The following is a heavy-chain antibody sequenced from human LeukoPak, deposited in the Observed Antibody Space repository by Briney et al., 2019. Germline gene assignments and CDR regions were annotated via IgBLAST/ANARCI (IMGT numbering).Heavy chain of an antibody. CDR1: GGTFSSYA. V-gene: IGHV1-69*04. CDR2: IIPILGIA. D-gene: IGHD3-10*01. CDR3: ARGEIGGSGSIGTHDAFNI. J-gene: IGHJ3*02. Sequence: SVKVSCKASGGTFSSYAISWVRQAPGQGLEWMGRIIPILGIANYAQKLQGRVTITADKSTSTAYMELSSLRSEDTAVYYCARGEIGGSGSIGTHDAFNIWGQGTMVTVSS.